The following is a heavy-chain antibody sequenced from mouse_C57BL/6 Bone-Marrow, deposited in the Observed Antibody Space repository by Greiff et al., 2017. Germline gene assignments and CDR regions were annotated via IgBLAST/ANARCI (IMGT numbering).Heavy chain of an antibody. CDR2: SRNKANDYTT. J-gene: IGHJ4*01. Sequence: VQLVESGGGLVQSGRSLRLSCATSGFTFSDFYMEWVRQAPGKGLEWIAASRNKANDYTTEYSASVKGRFIVSRDTSQSILYLQMNALRAEDTAIYYCARDVYGMDYWGQGTSVTVSS. CDR1: GFTFSDFY. V-gene: IGHV7-1*01. CDR3: ARDVYGMDY.